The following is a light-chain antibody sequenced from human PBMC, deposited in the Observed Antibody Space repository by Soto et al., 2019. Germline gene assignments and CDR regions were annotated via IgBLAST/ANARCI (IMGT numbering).Light chain of an antibody. V-gene: IGKV1-5*01. Sequence: DIQMTQSPSTLSGSVGDRATITCRASQTISSWLAFYQQKPGKAPNLLIYDASTLHSGVPSRFSCGGSGTDFTLTISSLQPEDFATYYCQQVNVYPSTFGGGTKVDIK. CDR2: DAS. J-gene: IGKJ4*01. CDR1: QTISSW. CDR3: QQVNVYPST.